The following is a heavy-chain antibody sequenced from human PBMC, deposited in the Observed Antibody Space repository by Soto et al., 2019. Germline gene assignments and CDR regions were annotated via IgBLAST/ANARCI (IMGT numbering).Heavy chain of an antibody. D-gene: IGHD4-17*01. J-gene: IGHJ3*02. V-gene: IGHV5-51*01. CDR2: IYPGDSDT. Sequence: GGALKICWKGSGYIFTSYWIGWVSQMPGKGLEWMGIIYPGDSDTRYSPSFQGQVTISADKSISTAYLQWSSLKASDTAMYYCASTNHDYYAFDIWGQGTMVTVSS. CDR3: ASTNHDYYAFDI. CDR1: GYIFTSYW.